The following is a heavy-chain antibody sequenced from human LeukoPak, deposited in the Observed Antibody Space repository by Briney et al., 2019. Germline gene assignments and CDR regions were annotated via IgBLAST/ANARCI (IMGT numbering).Heavy chain of an antibody. CDR3: AVAYCSGGSCYFDY. J-gene: IGHJ4*02. CDR2: INPNSGGT. Sequence: GASVNVSCKASGYTFTGYYMHWVRQAPGQGLEWMGWINPNSGGTNYAQKFQGRVTMTRDTSISTAYMELSRLRSDDTAVYYCAVAYCSGGSCYFDYWGQGTLVTVSS. CDR1: GYTFTGYY. D-gene: IGHD2-15*01. V-gene: IGHV1-2*02.